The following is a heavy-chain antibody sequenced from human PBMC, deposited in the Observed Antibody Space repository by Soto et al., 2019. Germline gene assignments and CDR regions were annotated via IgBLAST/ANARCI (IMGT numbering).Heavy chain of an antibody. CDR1: GGSISSYY. V-gene: IGHV4-59*01. Sequence: QVQLQESGPGLVKPSETLSLTCTVSGGSISSYYWSWIRQPPGKGLEWIGYIYYSGSTNYNPSLKSRVTISVDTSKNQFSLKLRSVTAADTAVYYCARVLYSSSSYPTSYYYYYMDVWGKGTTVTVSS. CDR2: IYYSGST. J-gene: IGHJ6*03. D-gene: IGHD6-6*01. CDR3: ARVLYSSSSYPTSYYYYYMDV.